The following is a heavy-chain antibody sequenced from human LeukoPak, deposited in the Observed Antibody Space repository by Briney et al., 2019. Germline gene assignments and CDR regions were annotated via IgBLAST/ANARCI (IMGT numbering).Heavy chain of an antibody. D-gene: IGHD6-19*01. V-gene: IGHV3-66*01. Sequence: GGSLRLSCAASGFTVSSNYMSWVRQAPGKGLEWVSVIYSGGSTYYADSVKGRFTISRDNSKNTLYLQMNSLRAEDTAVYYCARVSSSGWYPIYYYYYGMDVWGQGTTVTVSS. J-gene: IGHJ6*02. CDR3: ARVSSSGWYPIYYYYYGMDV. CDR1: GFTVSSNY. CDR2: IYSGGST.